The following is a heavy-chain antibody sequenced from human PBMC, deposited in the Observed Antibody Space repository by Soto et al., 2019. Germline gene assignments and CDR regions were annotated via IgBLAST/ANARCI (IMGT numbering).Heavy chain of an antibody. CDR3: ARDHFGFDP. J-gene: IGHJ5*02. D-gene: IGHD3-3*02. V-gene: IGHV4-61*01. CDR1: GGSVSSGSYY. Sequence: QVQLQESGPGLVKPSETLSLTCTVSGGSVSSGSYYWSWIRQPPGKGLEWIGYIYYSGSTNYNPSLKSRVTMSVDTSKNQFSLKLSSVTAADTAVYYCARDHFGFDPCGQGTLVTVSS. CDR2: IYYSGST.